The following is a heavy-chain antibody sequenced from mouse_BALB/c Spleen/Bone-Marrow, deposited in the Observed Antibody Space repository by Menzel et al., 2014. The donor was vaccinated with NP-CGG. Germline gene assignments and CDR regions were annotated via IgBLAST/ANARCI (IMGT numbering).Heavy chain of an antibody. CDR2: IRNKANGYTT. J-gene: IGHJ2*01. CDR1: GFTFTDYY. Sequence: EVKLVESGGGLVQPGGSLRLSCATSGFTFTDYYMNWVRQPPGKALEWLGFIRNKANGYTTEYSTSVKGRFTISRDNSQSILYLQMNTLRGEDSATYYCAIYKGSVFFDYWGQGTTLTSSS. CDR3: AIYKGSVFFDY. D-gene: IGHD1-3*01. V-gene: IGHV7-3*02.